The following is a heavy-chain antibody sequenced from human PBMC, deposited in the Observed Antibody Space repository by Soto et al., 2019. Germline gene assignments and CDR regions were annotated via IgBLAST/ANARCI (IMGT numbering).Heavy chain of an antibody. CDR1: GFTFTGYA. V-gene: IGHV3-23*01. J-gene: IGHJ6*02. CDR2: ISGSGGST. CDR3: AKTRGAMIYAISVYGMDV. D-gene: IGHD2-8*01. Sequence: PGGSLRLSCAASGFTFTGYAMTWVRQAPGKGLEWVSAISGSGGSTYYADYVKGRFTISRDNSKNTLYLQMSSLRAEDTAVYYCAKTRGAMIYAISVYGMDVWGQGTTVTVSS.